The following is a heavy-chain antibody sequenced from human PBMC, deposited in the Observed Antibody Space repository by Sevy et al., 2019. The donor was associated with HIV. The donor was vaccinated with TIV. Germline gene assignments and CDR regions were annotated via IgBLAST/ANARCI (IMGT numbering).Heavy chain of an antibody. J-gene: IGHJ3*01. CDR1: GDSMNSATYS. CDR3: ARAEAFGLLKNVFDL. CDR2: VYFSGGI. Sequence: SETLSLTCEVSGDSMNSATYSWSWIRQPPGGGLEWIGYVYFSGGIYYNPSLESRVTISVDRSRIDFSLKLTSVTSADTAVYYCARAEAFGLLKNVFDLWCQGTTVTVSS. V-gene: IGHV4-30-2*01. D-gene: IGHD2-21*01.